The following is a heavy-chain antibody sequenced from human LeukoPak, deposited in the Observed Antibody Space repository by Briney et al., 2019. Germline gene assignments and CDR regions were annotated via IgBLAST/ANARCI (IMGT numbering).Heavy chain of an antibody. CDR2: MYYSGST. Sequence: SETLSLTCTVSGGSVTSDYWSWIRQPPGKGLEWIGYMYYSGSTNYNPSLKSRVTISGDTSKNQFSLKLSSVTAADTAVYYFXXXXXXXXXXXXXYWGQGTLVSVSS. CDR3: XXXXXXXXXXXXXY. V-gene: IGHV4-59*08. CDR1: GGSVTSDY. J-gene: IGHJ4*02.